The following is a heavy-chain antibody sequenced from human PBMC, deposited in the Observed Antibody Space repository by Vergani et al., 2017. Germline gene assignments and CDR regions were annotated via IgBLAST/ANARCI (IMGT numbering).Heavy chain of an antibody. CDR1: ESTFSDYN. V-gene: IGHV1-2*02. Sequence: QVQLVQSGAEVKKPGGSMKVSCQASESTFSDYNIHWVRQAPGQGLQWMGWISPKTGDTDYLQRFQDRVTMTRDASTKTVYLKMTRLTSDDTAIYYCAHSWNSGRRDWFDSWGPGTLVTVSS. J-gene: IGHJ5*01. CDR3: AHSWNSGRRDWFDS. CDR2: ISPKTGDT. D-gene: IGHD1-26*01.